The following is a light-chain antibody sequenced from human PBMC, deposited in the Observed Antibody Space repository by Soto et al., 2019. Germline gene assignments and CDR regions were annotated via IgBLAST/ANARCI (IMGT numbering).Light chain of an antibody. J-gene: IGKJ1*01. V-gene: IGKV1-27*01. CDR1: QDITNY. Sequence: DIQMTQSPSSLSASVGDRVTITCRASQDITNYLAWYQQKPGKVPKLLIYDASTLQSGVPARFSGSGSGTDFTLTISSLQPENVATYYYQKHDSPPRTFGQGTKVEIK. CDR3: QKHDSPPRT. CDR2: DAS.